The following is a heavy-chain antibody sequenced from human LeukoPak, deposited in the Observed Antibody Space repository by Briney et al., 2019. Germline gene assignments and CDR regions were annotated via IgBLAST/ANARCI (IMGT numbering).Heavy chain of an antibody. CDR2: LYHSGST. J-gene: IGHJ4*02. CDR1: GYSISSGYY. Sequence: SETLSLTCIVSGYSISSGYYWVWIRQPPGKGLEWIGSLYHSGSTNYNPSLKSRVTISVDTSKNQFSLKLSSVTAADTAVYYCARGSTDYYFDYWGQGTLVTVSS. V-gene: IGHV4-38-2*02. CDR3: ARGSTDYYFDY.